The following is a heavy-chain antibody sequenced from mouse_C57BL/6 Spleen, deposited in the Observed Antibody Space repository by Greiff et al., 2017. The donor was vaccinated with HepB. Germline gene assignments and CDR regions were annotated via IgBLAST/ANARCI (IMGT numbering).Heavy chain of an antibody. CDR1: GFTFSDYG. CDR3: ARPITGTWHFDY. CDR2: ISSGSSTI. J-gene: IGHJ2*01. D-gene: IGHD4-1*01. Sequence: EVMLVESGGGLVKPGGSLKLSGAASGFTFSDYGMHWVRQAPEKGLEWVAYISSGSSTIYYADTVKGRFTISRDNAKNTLFLQMTSLRSEDTAMYYCARPITGTWHFDYWGQGTTLTVSS. V-gene: IGHV5-17*01.